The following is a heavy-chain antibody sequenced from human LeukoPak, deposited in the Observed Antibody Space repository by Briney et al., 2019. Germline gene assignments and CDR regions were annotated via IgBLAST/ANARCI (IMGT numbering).Heavy chain of an antibody. D-gene: IGHD2/OR15-2a*01. Sequence: SETLSLTCTVSGGSISSGGYYWSWIRQHPGKGLEWIGYIYYSGSTYYNPSLKSRVTISVDTSKNQFSLKLSSVTAADTAVYYCARSPTEYAVLDYWGQGTLVTVSS. J-gene: IGHJ4*02. CDR1: GGSISSGGYY. V-gene: IGHV4-31*03. CDR3: ARSPTEYAVLDY. CDR2: IYYSGST.